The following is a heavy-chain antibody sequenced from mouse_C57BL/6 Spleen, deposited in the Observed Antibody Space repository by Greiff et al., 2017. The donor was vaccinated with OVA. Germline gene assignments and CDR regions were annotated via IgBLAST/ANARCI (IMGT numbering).Heavy chain of an antibody. D-gene: IGHD2-12*01. J-gene: IGHJ4*01. V-gene: IGHV3-6*01. Sequence: EVHLVESGPGLVKPSQSLSLTCSVTGYSITSGYYWNWLRQFPGNKLEWMGYISYDGSNNYNPSLKNRISITRDTSKNQFFLKLNSVTTEDTATYYCAREDDIYTVYAMDYWGQGTSVTVSS. CDR2: ISYDGSN. CDR3: AREDDIYTVYAMDY. CDR1: GYSITSGYY.